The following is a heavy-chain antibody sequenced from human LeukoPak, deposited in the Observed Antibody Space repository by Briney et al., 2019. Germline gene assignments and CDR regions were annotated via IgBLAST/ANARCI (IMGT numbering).Heavy chain of an antibody. CDR3: ARETTTVTTVVVFDY. J-gene: IGHJ4*02. D-gene: IGHD4-17*01. Sequence: SVKVSCKASGGTFSSYAISWVRQAPGQGLEWMGGIIPIFGTANYAQKFQGRVTITADESTSTAYMEPSSLRSEDTAVYYCARETTTVTTVVVFDYRGQGTLVTVSS. V-gene: IGHV1-69*13. CDR1: GGTFSSYA. CDR2: IIPIFGTA.